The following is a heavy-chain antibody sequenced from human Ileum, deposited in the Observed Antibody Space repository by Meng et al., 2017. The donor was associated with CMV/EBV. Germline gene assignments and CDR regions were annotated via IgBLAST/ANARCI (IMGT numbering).Heavy chain of an antibody. CDR3: ARERGDCSSTSCYKDGDDY. CDR2: IIPILGIA. D-gene: IGHD2-2*02. Sequence: SSVKVSCKASGGTFISYTISWVRQAPGQGLEWMGRIIPILGIANYAQKFQGRVTSTADKSTSTAYMELSSLRSEDTAVYYCARERGDCSSTSCYKDGDDYWGQGTLVTVSS. J-gene: IGHJ4*02. CDR1: GGTFISYT. V-gene: IGHV1-69*04.